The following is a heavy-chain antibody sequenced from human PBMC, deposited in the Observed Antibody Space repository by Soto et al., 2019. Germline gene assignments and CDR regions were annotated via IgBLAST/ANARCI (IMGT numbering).Heavy chain of an antibody. V-gene: IGHV4-4*02. D-gene: IGHD6-19*01. J-gene: IGHJ3*01. CDR2: IFHSGDT. Sequence: QVQLQESGPGLVKPSGTLSLTCAVSGDSISNSRWWTWVRQPPGKGLEWIGDIFHSGDTNYNPSLTSRVFISVDKSQNQFSLKVSSVTAADTAVYYCAYSTGWYRHDVWGQGTLFTVSS. CDR1: GDSISNSRW. CDR3: AYSTGWYRHDV.